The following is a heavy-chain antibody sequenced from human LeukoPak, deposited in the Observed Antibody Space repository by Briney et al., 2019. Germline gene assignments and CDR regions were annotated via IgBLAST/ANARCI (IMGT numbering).Heavy chain of an antibody. V-gene: IGHV3-23*01. J-gene: IGHJ4*02. CDR3: AKEEPDSGYEYYFDY. CDR2: ISGSGGNT. CDR1: GFTFSSYP. D-gene: IGHD5-12*01. Sequence: GGSLRLSCVASGFTFSSYPMNWVRQAPGRGLEWVSGISGSGGNTSYADSVKGRFTISRDNSKNTLYLQMNSLRAEDTAVYYCAKEEPDSGYEYYFDYWGQGTLVTVSS.